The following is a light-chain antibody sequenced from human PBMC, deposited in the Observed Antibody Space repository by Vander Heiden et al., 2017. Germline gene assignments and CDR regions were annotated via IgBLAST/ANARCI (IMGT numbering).Light chain of an antibody. CDR1: QGISSY. CDR2: AAS. CDR3: QQLNSYPLT. Sequence: QLTQSPSFLSASVGDRVTITCRASQGISSYLAWYQQKPGKAPKLLIYAASTLQSGVPSRFSGSGSGTEFTLTISSLLPEDFATYYCQQLNSYPLTFGGGTKVEIK. V-gene: IGKV1-9*01. J-gene: IGKJ4*01.